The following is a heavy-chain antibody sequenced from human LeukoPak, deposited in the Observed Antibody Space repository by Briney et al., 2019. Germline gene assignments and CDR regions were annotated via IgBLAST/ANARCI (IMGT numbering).Heavy chain of an antibody. CDR3: AKSGVDYGAQFDY. CDR2: ISGSGGST. Sequence: GGSLRLPCAASGFTFSSYAMSWVRQAPGKGLEWVSAISGSGGSTYYADSVKGRFTISRDNSKNTLYLQMNSLRAEDTAVYYCAKSGVDYGAQFDYWGQGTLVTVSS. D-gene: IGHD4-17*01. V-gene: IGHV3-23*01. CDR1: GFTFSSYA. J-gene: IGHJ4*02.